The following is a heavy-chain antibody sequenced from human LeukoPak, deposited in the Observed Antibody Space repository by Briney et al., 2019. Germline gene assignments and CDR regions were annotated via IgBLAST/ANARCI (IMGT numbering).Heavy chain of an antibody. CDR2: IIPALRAT. Sequence: GASVKVSCKASGGTFGSFAASWVRQAPGRGLEWMGRIIPALRATKFPQKFRQRVTITADSSSSTVYMELSGLRSEDTAVYYCARENGPPSGGKFDSWGQGTRVTIST. D-gene: IGHD2-8*01. CDR3: ARENGPPSGGKFDS. J-gene: IGHJ4*02. CDR1: GGTFGSFA. V-gene: IGHV1-69*04.